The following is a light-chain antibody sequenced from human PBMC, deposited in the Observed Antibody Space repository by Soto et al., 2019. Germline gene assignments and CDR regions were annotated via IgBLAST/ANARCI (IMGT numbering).Light chain of an antibody. Sequence: DIHMIQSPSTLSSSLGDRVSITFLASQSISTWLAWYQQKPGKAPKLLIYTASNLEGGVPSRFSGSGSGTDFTLTISSLQPEDFATYYCQQSYSTLGTFGQGTRLEI. J-gene: IGKJ5*01. CDR2: TAS. CDR1: QSISTW. CDR3: QQSYSTLGT. V-gene: IGKV1-5*03.